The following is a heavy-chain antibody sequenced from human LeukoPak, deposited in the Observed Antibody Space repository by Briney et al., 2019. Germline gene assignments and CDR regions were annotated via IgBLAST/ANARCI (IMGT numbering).Heavy chain of an antibody. CDR3: ARDLGYCTNGVCHTRFDY. J-gene: IGHJ4*02. V-gene: IGHV1-69*13. CDR1: GGTFSSYA. D-gene: IGHD2-8*01. Sequence: ASVKVSCKASGGTFSSYAISWVRQAPGQGLEWMGGIIPIFGTANYAQKFQGRVTITADESTSTAYMELSSLRSEDTAVYYCARDLGYCTNGVCHTRFDYWGQGTLVAVSS. CDR2: IIPIFGTA.